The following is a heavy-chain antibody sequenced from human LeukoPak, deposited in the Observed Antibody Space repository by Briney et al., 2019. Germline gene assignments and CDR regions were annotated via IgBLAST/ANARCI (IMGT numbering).Heavy chain of an antibody. CDR3: ARHGGGYSYYYYYYYMDV. J-gene: IGHJ6*03. CDR1: GGSISSYY. D-gene: IGHD4-23*01. CDR2: IYYSGST. V-gene: IGHV4-59*08. Sequence: SETLSLTCTVSGGSISSYYWSWIRQPPGKGLEWIGYIYYSGSTNYNPSLKSRVTISVDTSKTPFSLKLSSVTAADTAVYYCARHGGGYSYYYYYYYMDVWGKGTTVTVSS.